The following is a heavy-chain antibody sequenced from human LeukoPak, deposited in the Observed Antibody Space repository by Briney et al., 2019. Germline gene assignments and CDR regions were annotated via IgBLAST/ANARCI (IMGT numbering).Heavy chain of an antibody. D-gene: IGHD2-15*01. V-gene: IGHV1-69*13. CDR1: GYTFTSYG. Sequence: ASVKVSCKASGYTFTSYGISWVRQAPGQGLEWMGGIIPIFGTANYAQKFQGRVTITADESTSTAYMELSSLRSEDMAVYYCARSGVYCSGGSCYLPFDYWGQGTLVTVSS. CDR2: IIPIFGTA. CDR3: ARSGVYCSGGSCYLPFDY. J-gene: IGHJ4*02.